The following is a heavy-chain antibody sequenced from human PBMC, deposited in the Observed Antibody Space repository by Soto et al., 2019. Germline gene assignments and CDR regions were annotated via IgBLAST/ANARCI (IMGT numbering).Heavy chain of an antibody. J-gene: IGHJ4*02. CDR1: GGSFSGFY. CDR2: INHSGST. CDR3: ARGLSLYDSSGYFYY. Sequence: SVTLSLTCAVYGGSFSGFYWSWIRQPPGKGLEWIGEINHSGSTNYNPSLKSRVTISVDTSKNQFSLKLSSVTAADTAVYYCARGLSLYDSSGYFYYWGQGTQVTVSS. D-gene: IGHD3-22*01. V-gene: IGHV4-34*01.